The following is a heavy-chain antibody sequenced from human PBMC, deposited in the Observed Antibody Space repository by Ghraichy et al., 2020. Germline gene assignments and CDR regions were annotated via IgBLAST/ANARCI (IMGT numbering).Heavy chain of an antibody. D-gene: IGHD1-26*01. CDR3: ATSYVGATMFFSYMDV. CDR1: GYTLTELS. CDR2: FDPEDGET. J-gene: IGHJ6*03. Sequence: ASVKVSCKVSGYTLTELSMHWVRQAPGKGLEWMGGFDPEDGETIYAQKFQGRVTMTEDTSTDTAYMELSSLRSEDTAVYYCATSYVGATMFFSYMDVWGKGTTVTVSS. V-gene: IGHV1-24*01.